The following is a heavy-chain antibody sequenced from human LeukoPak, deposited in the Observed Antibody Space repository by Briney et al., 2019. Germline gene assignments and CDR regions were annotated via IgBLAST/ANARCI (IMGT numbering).Heavy chain of an antibody. V-gene: IGHV4-31*03. CDR3: ARDESGYGGFDF. CDR2: IYYSGST. D-gene: IGHD5-12*01. CDR1: GGSISSGGYY. J-gene: IGHJ4*02. Sequence: PSQTLSLTCTVSGGSISSGGYYWSWIRQHPGKGLEWIGYIYYSGSTYYNPSLKSRVTISVDTSKNQFSLKLSSVIAADTAVYYCARDESGYGGFDFWGQGTLVTVSS.